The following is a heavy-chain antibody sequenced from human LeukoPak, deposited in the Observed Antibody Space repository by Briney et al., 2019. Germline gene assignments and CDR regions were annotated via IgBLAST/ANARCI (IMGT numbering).Heavy chain of an antibody. CDR1: GFTFNSYG. CDR2: IWPDGSNK. D-gene: IGHD2-2*01. CDR3: ARDYCRTTSCLEP. Sequence: GGSLRLPCAASGFTFNSYGMFWVRQAPGKGLEWVAFIWPDGSNKLYGDSVKGRFTISRDNSKNTVYLQMNSLRAEDTAVYYCARDYCRTTSCLEPWGQGTLVTVSS. J-gene: IGHJ5*02. V-gene: IGHV3-33*01.